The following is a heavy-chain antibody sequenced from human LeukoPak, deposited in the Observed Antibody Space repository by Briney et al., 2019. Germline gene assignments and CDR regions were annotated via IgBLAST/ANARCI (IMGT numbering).Heavy chain of an antibody. J-gene: IGHJ6*03. CDR3: ARAYGDYRYYYYYMDV. V-gene: IGHV4-34*01. Sequence: SKTLSLTCAVFGGSFSGYYWSWIRQRPGKGLEWIGEINHSGSTNYNPSLKSRVTISVDTSKNQFSLRVSSVTAADTAVYYCARAYGDYRYYYYYMDVWGKGTTVTVSS. D-gene: IGHD4-17*01. CDR2: INHSGST. CDR1: GGSFSGYY.